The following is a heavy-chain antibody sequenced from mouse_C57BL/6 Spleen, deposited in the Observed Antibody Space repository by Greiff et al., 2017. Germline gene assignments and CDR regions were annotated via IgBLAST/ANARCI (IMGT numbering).Heavy chain of an antibody. CDR2: ISYDGSN. CDR1: GYSITSGYY. Sequence: EVQLQQSGPGLVKPSQSLSLTCSVTGYSITSGYYWNWIRRFPGNKLEWMGYISYDGSNNYNPSLKNRISITRDTSKNQFFLKLNSVTTEDTATYYCARGPSHYYGSSYGYFDVWGTGTTVTVSS. D-gene: IGHD1-1*01. V-gene: IGHV3-6*01. CDR3: ARGPSHYYGSSYGYFDV. J-gene: IGHJ1*03.